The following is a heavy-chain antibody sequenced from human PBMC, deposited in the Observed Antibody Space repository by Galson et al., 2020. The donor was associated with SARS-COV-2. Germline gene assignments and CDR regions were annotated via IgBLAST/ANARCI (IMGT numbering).Heavy chain of an antibody. CDR2: ISGSGGST. J-gene: IGHJ4*02. V-gene: IGHV3-23*01. D-gene: IGHD3-3*01. Sequence: GGSLSLSCAASGFTFSSYAMSWVRQAPGKGLEWVSAISGSGGSTYYADSVKGRFTISRDNSKNTLYLQMNSLRAEDTAVYYCAKDPRYDFWSGYYFDYWGQGTLVTVSS. CDR3: AKDPRYDFWSGYYFDY. CDR1: GFTFSSYA.